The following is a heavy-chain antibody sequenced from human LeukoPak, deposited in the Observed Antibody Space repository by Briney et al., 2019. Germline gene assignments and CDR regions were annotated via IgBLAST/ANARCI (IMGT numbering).Heavy chain of an antibody. CDR1: GFSFSAFG. Sequence: PGTSLRLSCAASGFSFSAFGMHWVRQAPGEGLEWIAVISFDGSDPYYADSVKGRFTISSDNSKNTLYLQMNSVGADDTAVYYCAKRRVAGTTTNYYYCDLEDWGQGTTVIVSS. J-gene: IGHJ6*02. D-gene: IGHD6-19*01. V-gene: IGHV3-30*18. CDR3: AKRRVAGTTTNYYYCDLED. CDR2: ISFDGSDP.